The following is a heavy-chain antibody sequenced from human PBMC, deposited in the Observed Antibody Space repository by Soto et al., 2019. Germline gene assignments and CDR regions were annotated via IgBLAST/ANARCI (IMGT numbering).Heavy chain of an antibody. CDR2: INPSGTT. CDR1: GGCFSGKY. CDR3: ARGVAIKLGVHWYASDKYY. Sequence: PTGTLSGTCVVYGGCFSGKYRSWIRQTQGKGLEWIGEINPSGTTNSNPSLKSRVTISVDTSKNQFSLKLRSITAADTGVYYCARGVAIKLGVHWYASDKYY. V-gene: IGHV4-34*01. D-gene: IGHD2-21*01. J-gene: IGHJ4*01.